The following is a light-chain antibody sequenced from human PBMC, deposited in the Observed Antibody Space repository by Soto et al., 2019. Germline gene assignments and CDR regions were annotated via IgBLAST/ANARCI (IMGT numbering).Light chain of an antibody. CDR2: KAS. Sequence: DIQMTQSPSTLSASVGDRVTITCRASQSISSLLAWYQQKPGKAPKLLFYKASSLESGVPSRFSGSGSGTEFTLTISSLQPDDFATYYCQQYNSYVTFGQGTKVEIK. CDR3: QQYNSYVT. J-gene: IGKJ1*01. CDR1: QSISSL. V-gene: IGKV1-5*03.